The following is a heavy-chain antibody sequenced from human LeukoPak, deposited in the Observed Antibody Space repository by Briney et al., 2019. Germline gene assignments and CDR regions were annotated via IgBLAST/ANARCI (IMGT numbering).Heavy chain of an antibody. D-gene: IGHD3-22*01. CDR2: ISYDGSNK. CDR3: ARDSRPYVYYYDSSGFYGMDV. Sequence: PGGSLRLSCAASGFTFSSYAMHWVRQAPGKGLEWVAVISYDGSNKYYADSVKGRFTISRDNSKNTLYLQMNSLRAEDTAVYYCARDSRPYVYYYDSSGFYGMDVWGQGTTVTVSS. CDR1: GFTFSSYA. V-gene: IGHV3-30-3*01. J-gene: IGHJ6*02.